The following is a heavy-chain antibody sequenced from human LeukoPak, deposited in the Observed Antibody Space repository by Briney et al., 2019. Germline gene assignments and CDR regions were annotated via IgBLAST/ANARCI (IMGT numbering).Heavy chain of an antibody. J-gene: IGHJ3*02. V-gene: IGHV3-20*01. CDR1: GFTFSSYS. D-gene: IGHD3-22*01. CDR2: INWNGGST. CDR3: ARAHNYYDSSGWNAFDI. Sequence: PGGSLRLSCAASGFTFSSYSMSWVRQAPGKGLEWVSGINWNGGSTGYADSVKGRFTISRDNAKNSLYLQMNSLRAEDTALYHCARAHNYYDSSGWNAFDIWGQGTMVTVSS.